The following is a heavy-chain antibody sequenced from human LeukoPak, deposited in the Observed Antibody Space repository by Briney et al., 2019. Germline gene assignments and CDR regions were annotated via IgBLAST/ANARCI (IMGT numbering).Heavy chain of an antibody. D-gene: IGHD3-22*01. V-gene: IGHV1-69*13. Sequence: ASVKVSCKASGGTFISYAISWVRQAPGQGLEWMGGIIPIFGTANYAQKFQGRVTITADESTSTAYMELSSLRSEDTAVYYCARDKGSSGYYEGFDYWGQGTLVTVSS. CDR2: IIPIFGTA. J-gene: IGHJ4*02. CDR1: GGTFISYA. CDR3: ARDKGSSGYYEGFDY.